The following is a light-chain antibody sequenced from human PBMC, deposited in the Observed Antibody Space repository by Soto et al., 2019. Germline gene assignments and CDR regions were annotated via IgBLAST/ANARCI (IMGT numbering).Light chain of an antibody. CDR2: AAS. CDR3: LLYRVYPIS. CDR1: QDISNY. J-gene: IGKJ5*01. Sequence: DIQMTQSPSSLSASVGDRVTITCRASQDISNYLAWFQQKPGKAPQSLIYAASYLENGVPSKFSGRGSGTDFPLTISTLQPEDFATYYCLLYRVYPISFGQGTRLDIK. V-gene: IGKV1-16*02.